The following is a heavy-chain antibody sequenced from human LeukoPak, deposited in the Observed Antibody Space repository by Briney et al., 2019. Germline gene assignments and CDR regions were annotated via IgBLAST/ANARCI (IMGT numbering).Heavy chain of an antibody. V-gene: IGHV4-59*13. J-gene: IGHJ4*02. Sequence: SETLSLTCTVSGASFSSYYWNWIRQSPGKGLEWPGNIHYRGTTNYNPSLKNRVTLSLDTSKSQFVLKVTSVTAADTAVYYCARDEHGDFQGFDYWGQGTRVTVSS. CDR3: ARDEHGDFQGFDY. CDR1: GASFSSYY. D-gene: IGHD4-17*01. CDR2: IHYRGTT.